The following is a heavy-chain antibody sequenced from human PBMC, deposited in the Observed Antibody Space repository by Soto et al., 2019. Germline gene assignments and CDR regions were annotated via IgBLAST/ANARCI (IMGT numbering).Heavy chain of an antibody. CDR2: INPIFNST. V-gene: IGHV1-69*01. CDR3: ARQIIAANC. D-gene: IGHD6-25*01. CDR1: GGTFDHAA. J-gene: IGHJ4*02. Sequence: QVQLVQSGAEVKKPGSSVKVSCEAPGGTFDHAAITWVRQAPGQGLEWVGGINPIFNSTHYAQKLQGRVTITADAVTSTAFMQLGGLTSDDTALYYCARQIIAANCWGQGTLLVVSS.